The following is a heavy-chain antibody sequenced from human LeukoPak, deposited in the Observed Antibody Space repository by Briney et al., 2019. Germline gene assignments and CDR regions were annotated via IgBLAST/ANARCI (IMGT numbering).Heavy chain of an antibody. Sequence: ASVKVSCKASGYTFTSYDINWVRQATGQGLEWMGWMNPNSGNTGYAQKFQGRVTMTRNTSISTAYMELSRLRSDDTAVYYCARGGPSMVAPHYFDYWGQGTLVTVSS. CDR3: ARGGPSMVAPHYFDY. D-gene: IGHD2-15*01. CDR1: GYTFTSYD. CDR2: MNPNSGNT. V-gene: IGHV1-8*01. J-gene: IGHJ4*02.